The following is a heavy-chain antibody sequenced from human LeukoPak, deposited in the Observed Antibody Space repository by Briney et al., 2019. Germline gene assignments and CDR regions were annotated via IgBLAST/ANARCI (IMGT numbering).Heavy chain of an antibody. D-gene: IGHD3-16*01. CDR2: IWYDGSNK. CDR3: AKDRSLGYFDY. V-gene: IGHV3-33*06. J-gene: IGHJ4*02. Sequence: GRSLRLSCAASGFTFSSYGMHWVRQAPGKGLEWVAVIWYDGSNKYYADSVKGRFTISRDNSKNTLYLQMNSLRAEDTAVYYCAKDRSLGYFDYWGQGTLVTVSS. CDR1: GFTFSSYG.